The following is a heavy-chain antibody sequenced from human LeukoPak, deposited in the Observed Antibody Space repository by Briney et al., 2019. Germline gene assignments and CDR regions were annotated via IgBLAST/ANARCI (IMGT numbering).Heavy chain of an antibody. V-gene: IGHV1-2*02. CDR1: GYTFTGYY. J-gene: IGHJ4*02. Sequence: GASVKVSCKASGYTFTGYYMHWVRQAPGQGLEWMGWINPNSGGTNYAQKFQGRVTMTRDTSISTAYMELSRLRSDDTAVYYCARARDIRRYFDWFAGGRVAASGLDYWGQGTLVTVSS. CDR2: INPNSGGT. CDR3: ARARDIRRYFDWFAGGRVAASGLDY. D-gene: IGHD3-9*01.